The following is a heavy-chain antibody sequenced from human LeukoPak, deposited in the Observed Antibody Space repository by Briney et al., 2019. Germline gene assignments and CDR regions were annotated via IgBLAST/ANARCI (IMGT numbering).Heavy chain of an antibody. Sequence: GGSLRLSCAASRFTFDDYATHWVRQAPGKGLEWVSGISWNSGSIGYADSVKGRFTISRDNAKNSLYLQMNSLRAEDTALYYCAKSTYYDILTGQPFDYWGQGTLVTVSS. D-gene: IGHD3-9*01. CDR2: ISWNSGSI. CDR3: AKSTYYDILTGQPFDY. CDR1: RFTFDDYA. J-gene: IGHJ4*02. V-gene: IGHV3-9*01.